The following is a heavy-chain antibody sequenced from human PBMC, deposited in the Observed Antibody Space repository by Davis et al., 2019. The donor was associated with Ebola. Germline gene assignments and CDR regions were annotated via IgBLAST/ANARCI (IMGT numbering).Heavy chain of an antibody. CDR2: ISAYNGHT. J-gene: IGHJ4*02. CDR1: GYTFNSHG. Sequence: ASVNVSCKASGYTFNSHGISWVRQAPGQGLEWMAWISAYNGHTNYAQKFQGRLTLNTDTSTSTVYMELRSLTSDDTAEYYCARGRNGGWDFDYWGQGTRVIVSS. CDR3: ARGRNGGWDFDY. V-gene: IGHV1-18*01. D-gene: IGHD6-19*01.